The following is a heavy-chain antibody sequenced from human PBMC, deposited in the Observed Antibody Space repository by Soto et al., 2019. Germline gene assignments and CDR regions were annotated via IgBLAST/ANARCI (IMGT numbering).Heavy chain of an antibody. Sequence: EVQLVESGGGLVKPGGSLRLSCATSGSTFSYAWMNWVRQAPGKGLEWVGRIKTKTDGGTTDYAAPVKGRFIISRDDSKNTLYLQMNSLKTEDTAVYYCTHIGSSGGGCYPDYYYGMDVWGHGTAVTVSS. CDR1: GSTFSYAW. CDR3: THIGSSGGGCYPDYYYGMDV. D-gene: IGHD2-15*01. V-gene: IGHV3-15*07. J-gene: IGHJ6*02. CDR2: IKTKTDGGTT.